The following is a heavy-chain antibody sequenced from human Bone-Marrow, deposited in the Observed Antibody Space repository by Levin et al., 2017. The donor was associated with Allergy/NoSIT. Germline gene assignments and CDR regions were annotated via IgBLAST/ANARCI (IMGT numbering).Heavy chain of an antibody. J-gene: IGHJ6*02. CDR2: IYHLGST. Sequence: SETLSLTCVVSGGSVTTTNWWSWVRHTPEKGLEWIGQIYHLGSTNYNPSLRRRVTISLDKAKNQFSLKLTSVTATDTATYYCARVGDVSEFYYAVDVWGPGAPVTVSS. D-gene: IGHD2/OR15-2a*01. CDR3: ARVGDVSEFYYAVDV. CDR1: GGSVTTTNW. V-gene: IGHV4/OR15-8*03.